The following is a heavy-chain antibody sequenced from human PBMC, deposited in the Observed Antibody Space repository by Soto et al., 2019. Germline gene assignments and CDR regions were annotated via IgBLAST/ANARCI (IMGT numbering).Heavy chain of an antibody. CDR1: GGSISSGYW. D-gene: IGHD2-2*01. J-gene: IGHJ4*02. CDR2: ISRGGNP. V-gene: IGHV4-4*02. CDR3: VRHADFCSDF. Sequence: QVQLRESGPGLVRPSETLSLTCAVSGGSISSGYWWGWVRQPPGKGLEWIGEISRGGNPNYNPSLKSRVTISVDTSNNEFSLRLNSVTAADTAVYYCVRHADFCSDFWGQGTLVTVSS.